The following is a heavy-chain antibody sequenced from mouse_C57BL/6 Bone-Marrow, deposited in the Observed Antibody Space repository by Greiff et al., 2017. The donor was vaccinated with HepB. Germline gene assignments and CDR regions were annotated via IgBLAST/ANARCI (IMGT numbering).Heavy chain of an antibody. D-gene: IGHD1-1*01. V-gene: IGHV2-9-1*01. CDR1: GFSLTSYA. CDR2: IWTGGGT. CDR3: ARNEDYYGTPYWYFDV. J-gene: IGHJ1*03. Sequence: VQLQESGPGLVAPSQSLSITCTVSGFSLTSYAISWVRQPPGKGLEWLGVIWTGGGTNYNSALKSRLSISKDNSKSQVFLKMNSLQTDDTARYYCARNEDYYGTPYWYFDVWGTGTTVTVSS.